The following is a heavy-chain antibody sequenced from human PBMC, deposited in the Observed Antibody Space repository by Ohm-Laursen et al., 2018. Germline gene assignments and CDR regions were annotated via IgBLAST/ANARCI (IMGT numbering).Heavy chain of an antibody. D-gene: IGHD2-8*01. J-gene: IGHJ6*02. V-gene: IGHV3-21*01. CDR3: ARDDGAYARRSGMNV. Sequence: SLRLSCAASAFSLTASNMNWVRQAPGTGLEWVSYISDTGSHIYYAGSVRGRFTISRDNAQNSLYLHMSGLRAEDTAIYYCARDDGAYARRSGMNVWGQGTTVTVSS. CDR1: AFSLTASN. CDR2: ISDTGSHI.